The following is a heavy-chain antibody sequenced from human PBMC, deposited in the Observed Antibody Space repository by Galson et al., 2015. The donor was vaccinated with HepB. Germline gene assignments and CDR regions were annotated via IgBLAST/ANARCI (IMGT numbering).Heavy chain of an antibody. D-gene: IGHD2-2*01. CDR2: IYYSGST. CDR1: GASISSGDYY. J-gene: IGHJ6*03. V-gene: IGHV4-30-4*01. CDR3: ARGRDPYYCSSTSCYSYYYMDV. Sequence: TLSLTCTVSGASISSGDYYWSWIRQPPGKGLEWIGYIYYSGSTYYNPSLKSRVTMSLDTSNNQFSLKLSSVTAADTAAYYCARGRDPYYCSSTSCYSYYYMDVWGKGTTVTVSS.